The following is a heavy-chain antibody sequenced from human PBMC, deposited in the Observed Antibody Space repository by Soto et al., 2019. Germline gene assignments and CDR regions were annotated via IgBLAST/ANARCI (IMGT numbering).Heavy chain of an antibody. CDR3: AKPPDYNWNDY. CDR2: ISGSGGST. D-gene: IGHD1-20*01. J-gene: IGHJ4*02. CDR1: GFTFSSYA. V-gene: IGHV3-23*01. Sequence: GGSLRLSCAASGFTFSSYAMSWVRQAPGKGLEWISAISGSGGSTYYADSVKGRFTIARDNSKDTLYLQMNNLRAEDTAVYYCAKPPDYNWNDYWGQGTLVTVSS.